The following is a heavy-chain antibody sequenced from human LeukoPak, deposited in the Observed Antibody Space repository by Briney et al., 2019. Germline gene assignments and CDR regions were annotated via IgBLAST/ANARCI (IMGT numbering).Heavy chain of an antibody. D-gene: IGHD6-19*01. CDR3: ARGDRNGWYFDD. CDR1: GFTFSSYW. CDR2: INSDGSST. J-gene: IGHJ4*02. V-gene: IGHV3-74*01. Sequence: GGSLRLSCAASGFTFSSYWMHWVRHAPGKGLVWVSRINSDGSSTSYADSVKGRFTISRDNGKNSLYLQMNRLRAEDTALYYCARGDRNGWYFDDWGQGTLVTVSS.